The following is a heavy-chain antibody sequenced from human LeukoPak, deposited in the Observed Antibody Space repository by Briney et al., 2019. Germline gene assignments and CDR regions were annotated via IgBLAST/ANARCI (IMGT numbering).Heavy chain of an antibody. D-gene: IGHD2-15*01. V-gene: IGHV1-69*05. Sequence: SVKVSCKASGGTFSSYAISWVRQAPGQGREWMGGIIPIFGTANYAQKFQGRVTITTDESTSTAYMELSSLRSEDTAVYYCARNSKYCSGGSCYDPFDYWGQGTLITVSS. J-gene: IGHJ4*02. CDR1: GGTFSSYA. CDR3: ARNSKYCSGGSCYDPFDY. CDR2: IIPIFGTA.